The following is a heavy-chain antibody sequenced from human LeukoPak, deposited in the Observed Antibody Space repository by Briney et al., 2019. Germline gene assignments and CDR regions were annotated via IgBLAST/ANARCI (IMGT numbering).Heavy chain of an antibody. CDR3: ASSRRPGY. CDR2: IKEDGSVK. Sequence: PGGPLRLSCAASGFTFSSYWMNWVRQAPGKGLDWVAYIKEDGSVKSYADSMKGRFTISRDNAKNSLYLQMNSLRAEDTAVYYCASSRRPGYWGQGTLVTVSS. D-gene: IGHD6-6*01. V-gene: IGHV3-7*01. J-gene: IGHJ4*02. CDR1: GFTFSSYW.